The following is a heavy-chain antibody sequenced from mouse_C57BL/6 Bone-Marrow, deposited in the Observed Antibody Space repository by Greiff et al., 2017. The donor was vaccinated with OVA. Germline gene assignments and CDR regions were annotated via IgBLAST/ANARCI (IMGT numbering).Heavy chain of an antibody. V-gene: IGHV3-6*01. J-gene: IGHJ2*01. Sequence: EVKLVESGPGLVKPSQSLSLTCSVTGYSITSGYYWNWIRQFPGNKLEWMGYISYDGSNNYNPSLKNRISITRDTSKNQFFLKLNSGTTEDTATDYCAREGYGSYYFDYWGQGTTLTVSS. CDR1: GYSITSGYY. D-gene: IGHD1-2*01. CDR3: AREGYGSYYFDY. CDR2: ISYDGSN.